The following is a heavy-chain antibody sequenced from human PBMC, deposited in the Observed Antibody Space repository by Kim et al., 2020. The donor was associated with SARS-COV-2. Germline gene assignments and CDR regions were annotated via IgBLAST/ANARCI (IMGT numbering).Heavy chain of an antibody. V-gene: IGHV3-11*06. D-gene: IGHD6-19*01. Sequence: SVKGRFTISRDNAKNSLYLQMNSLRAEDTAVYYCARDLKEQWLVHWYFDLWGRGTLVTVSS. J-gene: IGHJ2*01. CDR3: ARDLKEQWLVHWYFDL.